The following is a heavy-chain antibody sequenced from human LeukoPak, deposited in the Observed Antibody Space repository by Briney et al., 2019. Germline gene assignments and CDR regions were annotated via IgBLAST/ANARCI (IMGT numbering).Heavy chain of an antibody. V-gene: IGHV4-34*01. Sequence: PSETLSPTCAVYGGSFSGYYWSWIRQPPGKGLEWIGEINHSGSTNYNPSLKSRVTISVDTSKNQFSLKLSSVTAADTAVYYCARVHDYIWGNYRFGYWGQGTLVTVSS. CDR1: GGSFSGYY. CDR3: ARVHDYIWGNYRFGY. J-gene: IGHJ4*02. CDR2: INHSGST. D-gene: IGHD3-16*02.